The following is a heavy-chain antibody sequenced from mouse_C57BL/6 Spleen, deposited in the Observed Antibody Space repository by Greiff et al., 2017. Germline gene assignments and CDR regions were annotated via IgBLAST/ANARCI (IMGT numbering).Heavy chain of an antibody. CDR3: TTPYSNYVTWFAY. CDR1: GFNIKDDY. D-gene: IGHD2-5*01. Sequence: VQLQQSGAELVRPGASVKLSCTASGFNIKDDYMNWVKQRPEQGLEWIGWIDPENGDTEYASRFQGKATITADTSANTAYLQLSSLTSDDTAGYYCTTPYSNYVTWFAYWGQGTLVTVSA. CDR2: IDPENGDT. J-gene: IGHJ3*01. V-gene: IGHV14-4*01.